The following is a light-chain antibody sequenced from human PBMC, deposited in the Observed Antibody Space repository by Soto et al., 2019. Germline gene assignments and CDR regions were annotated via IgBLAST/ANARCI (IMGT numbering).Light chain of an antibody. CDR3: ISYTSSTTRV. CDR2: DVS. J-gene: IGLJ1*01. Sequence: QSALTQPASVSGSPGQSITISCTGTNSDVGGYNYVSWYQQHPGKAPKLMIYDVSNRPSGVSNRFSGSKSANTAFLTISGLQAEDEADYYCISYTSSTTRVFGTGTKVTVL. CDR1: NSDVGGYNY. V-gene: IGLV2-14*03.